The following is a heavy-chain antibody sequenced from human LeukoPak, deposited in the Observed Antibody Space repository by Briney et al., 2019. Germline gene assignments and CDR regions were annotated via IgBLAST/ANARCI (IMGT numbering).Heavy chain of an antibody. CDR3: ARRIAAAGNNWFDP. CDR2: INPNSGGT. Sequence: ASVKVSCKASGYTFTGYYMHWVRQAPGQGLEWMGWINPNSGGTNYAQKFQGRVTMTRDTSIGTAYMELSRLRSDDTAVYYCARRIAAAGNNWFDPWGQGTLVTVPS. CDR1: GYTFTGYY. J-gene: IGHJ5*02. D-gene: IGHD6-13*01. V-gene: IGHV1-2*02.